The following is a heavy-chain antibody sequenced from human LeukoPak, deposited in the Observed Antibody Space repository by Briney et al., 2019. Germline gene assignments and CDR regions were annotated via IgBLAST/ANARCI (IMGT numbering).Heavy chain of an antibody. D-gene: IGHD3-22*01. J-gene: IGHJ3*02. CDR2: ISGSGGST. Sequence: PRGSLRLSCAASGFTFSSYAMSWVRQAPGKGLEWVSAISGSGGSTYYAGSVKGRFTISRDNSKNTLYLQMNSLRAEDTAVYYCAKDLIVVVHGAAFDIWGQGTMVTVSS. CDR1: GFTFSSYA. V-gene: IGHV3-23*01. CDR3: AKDLIVVVHGAAFDI.